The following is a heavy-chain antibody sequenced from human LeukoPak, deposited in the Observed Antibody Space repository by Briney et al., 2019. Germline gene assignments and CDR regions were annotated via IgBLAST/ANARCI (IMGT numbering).Heavy chain of an antibody. CDR2: INHSGST. CDR3: ARARSDN. CDR1: GGSFSGYY. Sequence: SETLSLTCAVYGGSFSGYYWSWIRQPPGKGLEWIGEINHSGSTNYNPSLKSRVTISVDTSKNQFSLKLSSVTAADTAVYYCARARSDNWGQGTLVTVSS. V-gene: IGHV4-34*01. J-gene: IGHJ4*02. D-gene: IGHD3-3*01.